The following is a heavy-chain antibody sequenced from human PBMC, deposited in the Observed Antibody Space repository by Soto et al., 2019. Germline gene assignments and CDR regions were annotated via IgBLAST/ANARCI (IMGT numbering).Heavy chain of an antibody. Sequence: GASVKVSCKASGYTFTSYAMHWVRQAPGQRLEWMGWINAGNGNTKYSQKFQGRVTITRDTSASTAYMELSSLRSEDTAVYYCAFRADYDYGMDVWGQGTTVTVS. CDR1: GYTFTSYA. CDR2: INAGNGNT. CDR3: AFRADYDYGMDV. V-gene: IGHV1-3*01. J-gene: IGHJ6*02.